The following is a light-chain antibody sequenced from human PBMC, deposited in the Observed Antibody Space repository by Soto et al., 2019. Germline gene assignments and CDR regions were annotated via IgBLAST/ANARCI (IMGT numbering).Light chain of an antibody. CDR2: AAY. V-gene: IGKV1-39*01. Sequence: DIQMTQSPSSLSASVGDRVTITCRASQSISSYLNWYQQKPGKAHKLLIYAAYSLQSGVQSRFSGSGSGTDFTLTIRSLQPEDFATYYCQQSYSTPLRFGQGTKVDIK. J-gene: IGKJ1*01. CDR1: QSISSY. CDR3: QQSYSTPLR.